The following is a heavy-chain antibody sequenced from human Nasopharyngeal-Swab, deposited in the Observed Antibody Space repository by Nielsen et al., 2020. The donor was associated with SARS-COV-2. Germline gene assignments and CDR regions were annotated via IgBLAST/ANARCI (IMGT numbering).Heavy chain of an antibody. CDR3: ARVPAGCSSTSCYLTD. D-gene: IGHD2-2*01. Sequence: WESLTLSCAVSGSAISSPNWWNGVREPPGTGLEWIGAISHSGLTNYNPSLKCQVTISIDNSKNQFSLRLNSMTAADTAVYHCARVPAGCSSTSCYLTDWGQGILVTVSS. CDR1: GSAISSPNW. J-gene: IGHJ4*02. CDR2: ISHSGLT. V-gene: IGHV4-4*02.